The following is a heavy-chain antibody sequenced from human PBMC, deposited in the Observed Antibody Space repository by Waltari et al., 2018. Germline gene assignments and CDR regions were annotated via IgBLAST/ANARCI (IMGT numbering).Heavy chain of an antibody. V-gene: IGHV4-30-4*08. J-gene: IGHJ3*02. CDR1: GGSIIRGDYY. Sequence: QVQLQESGPGPVKASQTLSLICAVSGGSIIRGDYYWTWIRQPPGKGLEWIGHIYYSGNTHYKPSRKSRVTISVDTSKYQFSLKLSSVTAADTAVYYCAGGPMEDQLLGRGTFDIWGQGTVVTVSS. CDR3: AGGPMEDQLLGRGTFDI. CDR2: IYYSGNT. D-gene: IGHD2-2*01.